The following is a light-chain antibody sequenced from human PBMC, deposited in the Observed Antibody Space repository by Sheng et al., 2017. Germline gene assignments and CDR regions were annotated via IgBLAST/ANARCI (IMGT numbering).Light chain of an antibody. CDR1: QDISNY. V-gene: IGKV1-5*03. J-gene: IGKJ1*01. Sequence: DIQMTQSPSAMSASVGDRVTITCRASQDISNYLAWYQQKPGRAPKLLIYQASISESGVPSRFSGSGSGTEFTLTISSLQPDDFASYYCQQYNNYSGTFGQGTKVEIK. CDR2: QAS. CDR3: QQYNNYSGT.